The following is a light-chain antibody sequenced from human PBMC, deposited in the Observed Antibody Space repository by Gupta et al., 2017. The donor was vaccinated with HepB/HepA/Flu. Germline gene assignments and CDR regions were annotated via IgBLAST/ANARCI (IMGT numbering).Light chain of an antibody. J-gene: IGLJ3*02. CDR1: SSDIGGYNS. CDR2: DVS. Sequence: QSALPQPAPASGSPTQSLTISCTGTSSDIGGYNSVSWYQQHPGKGHKVIIYDVSKRPGGVSNRFSGSKAGNTASLTISGRQEEDEAHYYGDSHTSRDSRVFGGGTKLTVL. V-gene: IGLV2-14*03. CDR3: DSHTSRDSRV.